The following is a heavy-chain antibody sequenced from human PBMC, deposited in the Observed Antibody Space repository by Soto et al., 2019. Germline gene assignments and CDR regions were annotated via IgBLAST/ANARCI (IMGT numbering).Heavy chain of an antibody. CDR2: IIPIFGTA. CDR1: GGTFSSYA. D-gene: IGHD3-10*01. J-gene: IGHJ6*02. Sequence: GASVKVSCKASGGTFSSYAISWVRQAPGQGLEWMGGIIPIFGTANYAQKFQGRVTITADESTSTAYMELSSLRSEDTAVYYCARGSYYGSGSYYSTGYGMDVWGRGTTVTVSS. CDR3: ARGSYYGSGSYYSTGYGMDV. V-gene: IGHV1-69*13.